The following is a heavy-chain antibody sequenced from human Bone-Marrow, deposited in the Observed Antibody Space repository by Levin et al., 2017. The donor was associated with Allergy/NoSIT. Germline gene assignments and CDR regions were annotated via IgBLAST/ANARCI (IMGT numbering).Heavy chain of an antibody. CDR1: GGSIRSGSYY. CDR2: IYTSGST. CDR3: ARGGYSGYVPYYFDY. V-gene: IGHV4-61*02. Sequence: SQTLSLTCTVSGGSIRSGSYYWSWIRQPAGKGLEWIGRIYTSGSTNYNPSLKSRVTISVDTSKNQFSLKLSSVTAADTAVYYCARGGYSGYVPYYFDYWGQGTLVTVSS. D-gene: IGHD5-12*01. J-gene: IGHJ4*02.